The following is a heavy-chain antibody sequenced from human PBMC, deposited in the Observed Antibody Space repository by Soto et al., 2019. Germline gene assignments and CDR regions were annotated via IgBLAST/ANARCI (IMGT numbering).Heavy chain of an antibody. CDR2: INPNSGGT. Sequence: QVQLVQSGAEVKKPGASVKVSCKASGYTFTGYYMHWVRQAPGQGLEWMGWINPNSGGTNYAQKVQGWVTMTRDTSIITAYMELSRLRSDDTAVYYCARELRVRYCSGGSCYSALVYWGQGTLVTVSS. V-gene: IGHV1-2*04. J-gene: IGHJ4*02. CDR3: ARELRVRYCSGGSCYSALVY. D-gene: IGHD2-15*01. CDR1: GYTFTGYY.